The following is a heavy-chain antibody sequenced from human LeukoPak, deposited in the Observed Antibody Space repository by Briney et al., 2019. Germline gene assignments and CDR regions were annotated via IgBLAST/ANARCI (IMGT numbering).Heavy chain of an antibody. D-gene: IGHD1-26*01. CDR1: GYTFTSFD. V-gene: IGHV1-8*01. J-gene: IGHJ4*02. CDR2: MKSNNGHT. Sequence: VASVTVSCKASGYTFTSFDFNWVRQATGQGLEWMGWMKSNNGHTGYAQKFQGRVTMTRDTSISTAYMELRSLRSDDTAVYYCARDSMYSGSYPDYWGQGTLVTVSS. CDR3: ARDSMYSGSYPDY.